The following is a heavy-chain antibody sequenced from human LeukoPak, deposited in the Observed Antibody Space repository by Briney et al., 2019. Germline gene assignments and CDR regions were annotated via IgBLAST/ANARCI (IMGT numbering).Heavy chain of an antibody. D-gene: IGHD4-11*01. J-gene: IGHJ4*02. CDR3: ARSINYSNYLLDS. CDR2: ISASGATT. CDR1: GFTFRDYD. Sequence: GGSLRLSCAASGFTFRDYDITWVRQAPGRGLEWVASISASGATTNYADSVRGRFTIFRDNSNKVTYLRMNSLSAEDTAVYYCARSINYSNYLLDSWGQGTRVTASS. V-gene: IGHV3-23*01.